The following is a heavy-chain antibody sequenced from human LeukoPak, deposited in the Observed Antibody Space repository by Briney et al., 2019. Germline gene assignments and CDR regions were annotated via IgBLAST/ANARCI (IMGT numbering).Heavy chain of an antibody. CDR3: ARRYDNSGYYDF. J-gene: IGHJ4*02. V-gene: IGHV3-74*03. CDR1: GFTFSIYW. D-gene: IGHD3-22*01. CDR2: ISSDGIIT. Sequence: GGSLRLSCAASGFTFSIYWMHWVRQAPGKGPVWVSRISSDGIITTYADSVKGRFTISRDNAKNTLYLQMDSLRVEDTAVYYCARRYDNSGYYDFWGQGTLVTVSS.